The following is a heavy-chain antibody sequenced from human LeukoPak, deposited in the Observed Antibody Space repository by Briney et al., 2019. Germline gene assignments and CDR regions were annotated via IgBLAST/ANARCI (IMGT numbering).Heavy chain of an antibody. Sequence: PGGSLRLSCAASGFTFRNYGMQWVRQAPGKGLEWVAVVSYDGGTTFYADSVRGRFTISRDNSKNTLYLQMNSLRAEDTAVYYCAKVPNAHFDYWGQGTLVTVSS. CDR3: AKVPNAHFDY. J-gene: IGHJ4*02. D-gene: IGHD2-8*01. V-gene: IGHV3-30*18. CDR1: GFTFRNYG. CDR2: VSYDGGTT.